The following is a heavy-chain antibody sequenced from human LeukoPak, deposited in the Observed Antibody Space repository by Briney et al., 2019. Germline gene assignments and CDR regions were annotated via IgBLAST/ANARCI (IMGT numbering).Heavy chain of an antibody. CDR3: AREYDYGVSRADY. V-gene: IGHV3-7*01. Sequence: GGSLRLSCAASGFTFSSYWMSWFRQAPGKGLEWVAHINQDGSEKHFVDPVEGRFTISRDNAANSLFLQMNSLRAEDTAVYYCAREYDYGVSRADYWGQGTLVTVSS. J-gene: IGHJ4*02. CDR2: INQDGSEK. D-gene: IGHD4-17*01. CDR1: GFTFSSYW.